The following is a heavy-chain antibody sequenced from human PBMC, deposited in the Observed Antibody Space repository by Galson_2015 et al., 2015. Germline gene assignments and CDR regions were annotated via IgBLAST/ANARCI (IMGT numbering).Heavy chain of an antibody. CDR2: ISYDGSNK. V-gene: IGHV3-30*18. CDR1: GFTFSSYG. D-gene: IGHD4-17*01. Sequence: SLRLSCAASGFTFSSYGMHWVRQAPGKGLEWVAVISYDGSNKYYADSVKGRFTISRDSSKNTLYLQMNSLRAEDTAVYYCAKSGDGDGDSYFVYWGQGTLVTVSS. J-gene: IGHJ4*02. CDR3: AKSGDGDGDSYFVY.